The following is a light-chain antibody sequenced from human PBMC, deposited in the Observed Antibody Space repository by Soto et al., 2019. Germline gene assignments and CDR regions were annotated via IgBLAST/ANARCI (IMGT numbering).Light chain of an antibody. CDR1: SSDVGGCSY. CDR3: ASYTTSSTYV. J-gene: IGLJ1*01. CDR2: DVS. Sequence: QSVLTQPASVSGSHGQSIAIFCTGTSSDVGGCSYVSWYQQQPGKAPKLVISDVSNRPSGVSDRFSGSKSSNTASLTISGLQTEDEADYYCASYTTSSTYVFGTGTKVTVL. V-gene: IGLV2-14*01.